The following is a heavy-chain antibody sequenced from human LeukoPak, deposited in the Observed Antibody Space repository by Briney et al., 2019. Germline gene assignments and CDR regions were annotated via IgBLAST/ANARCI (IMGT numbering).Heavy chain of an antibody. D-gene: IGHD3-22*01. Sequence: GGSLRLSCAASGITFGRHGMHWVRQAPGKGPEWVALISYDGGNKNYADSAKGRFTISRDNSRNTLYLQMHSLRSEDTAIYYCETTSGYYESDATTDYWGQGTLVTVSS. CDR2: ISYDGGNK. J-gene: IGHJ4*02. CDR3: ETTSGYYESDATTDY. CDR1: GITFGRHG. V-gene: IGHV3-30*03.